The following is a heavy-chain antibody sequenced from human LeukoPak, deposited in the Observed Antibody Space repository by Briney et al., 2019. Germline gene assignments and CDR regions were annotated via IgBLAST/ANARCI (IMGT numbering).Heavy chain of an antibody. V-gene: IGHV3-21*01. J-gene: IGHJ4*02. CDR1: GFTFSSYS. D-gene: IGHD1-26*01. Sequence: GGSLRLSCAASGFTFSSYSMNWVRQAPGKGLEWVSSISSSSSYIYYADSVKGRFTISRDNAKNSLYLQMNSLRAEDTAVYYCASYPYSGSYFFDFWGQGTLVTVSS. CDR3: ASYPYSGSYFFDF. CDR2: ISSSSSYI.